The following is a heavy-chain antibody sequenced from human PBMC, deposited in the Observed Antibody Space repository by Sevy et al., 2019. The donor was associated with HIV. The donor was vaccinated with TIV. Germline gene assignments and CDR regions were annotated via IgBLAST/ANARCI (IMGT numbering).Heavy chain of an antibody. CDR1: GFTSGSFW. Sequence: GGSLRLSCAASGFTSGSFWMHWVRQTPGKGLIWVSHINSDGKIADYADSVKGRFTVSRDSAKNTQHLQMTSLGDEDTAFYYCTIGSAGTAQHWGQGILVTVSS. CDR3: TIGSAGTAQH. V-gene: IGHV3-74*01. D-gene: IGHD6-19*01. J-gene: IGHJ4*02. CDR2: INSDGKIA.